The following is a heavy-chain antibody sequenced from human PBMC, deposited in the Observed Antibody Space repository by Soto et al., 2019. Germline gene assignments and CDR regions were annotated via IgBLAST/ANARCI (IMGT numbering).Heavy chain of an antibody. CDR1: GFTFSDYA. Sequence: VQLVESGGGVVQPGRSLRLSCAASGFTFSDYAMHWVHQAPGKGLEWVAVVSHDGRNTHYADSVKGRFTISRDSSKNTVSLEMTSPRAEDTAVYYCAKGGRQWLVTSDFNYWGQGALVTVSS. J-gene: IGHJ4*02. CDR3: AKGGRQWLVTSDFNY. D-gene: IGHD6-19*01. CDR2: VSHDGRNT. V-gene: IGHV3-30*18.